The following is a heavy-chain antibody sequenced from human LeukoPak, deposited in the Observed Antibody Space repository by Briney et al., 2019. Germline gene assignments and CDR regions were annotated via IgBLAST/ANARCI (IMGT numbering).Heavy chain of an antibody. D-gene: IGHD5-18*01. J-gene: IGHJ6*04. V-gene: IGHV5-51*01. Sequence: GESLKISCKGSGYSFTSYWIGWVRQMPGKGLEWMGTIYPGDSDTRYSPSFQGQVTISADKSISTAYLQWSSLKASDTAMYYCARWDTAMVNNYYCGIDVWGKGTTVTVSS. CDR1: GYSFTSYW. CDR2: IYPGDSDT. CDR3: ARWDTAMVNNYYCGIDV.